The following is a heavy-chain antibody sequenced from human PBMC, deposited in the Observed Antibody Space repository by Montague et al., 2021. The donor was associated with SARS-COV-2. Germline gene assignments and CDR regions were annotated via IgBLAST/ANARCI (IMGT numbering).Heavy chain of an antibody. CDR2: IYYTGST. D-gene: IGHD3-22*01. CDR3: ARNTRIAMLVVVTRYGLAV. Sequence: IYYTGSTYYNPSLKSRVTISVDTSKNQFSPKLSSVTAADTAVYYCARNTRIAMLVVVTRYGLAVWGQGTTVTVSS. V-gene: IGHV4-39*07. J-gene: IGHJ6*02.